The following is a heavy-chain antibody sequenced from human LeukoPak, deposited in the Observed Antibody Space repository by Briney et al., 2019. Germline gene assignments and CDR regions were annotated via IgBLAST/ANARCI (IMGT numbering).Heavy chain of an antibody. CDR3: ARASSILWFGELSYFDY. J-gene: IGHJ4*02. V-gene: IGHV1-2*04. CDR2: INPNSGGT. D-gene: IGHD3-10*01. CDR1: GYTFTGYY. Sequence: ASVKVSCKASGYTFTGYYMHWARQAPGQGLEWMGWINPNSGGTNYAQKFQGWVTMTRDTSISTAYMELSRLRSDDTAVYYCARASSILWFGELSYFDYWGQGTLVTVSS.